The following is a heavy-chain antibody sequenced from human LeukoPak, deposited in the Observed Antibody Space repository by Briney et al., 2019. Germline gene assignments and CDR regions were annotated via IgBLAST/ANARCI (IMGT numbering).Heavy chain of an antibody. CDR3: ARSATVTTGYFDY. D-gene: IGHD4-17*01. CDR2: IYYSGST. Sequence: PSETLSLTSTVSGGSMSSTSYYWGWIRQPPGKGLEWIGSIYYSGSTYYNPSLKSRVTISIDTSKNLFSLKLDSLTAADTAVYYCARSATVTTGYFDYWGPGTLVTVSS. J-gene: IGHJ4*02. CDR1: GGSMSSTSYY. V-gene: IGHV4-39*07.